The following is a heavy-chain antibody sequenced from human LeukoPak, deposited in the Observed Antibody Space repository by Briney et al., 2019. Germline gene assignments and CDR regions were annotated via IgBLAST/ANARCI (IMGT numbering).Heavy chain of an antibody. J-gene: IGHJ4*02. V-gene: IGHV3-30*04. Sequence: AGGSLRLSCAASGFTFSNYAMHWVRQAPGKGLEWVAVISYDGRNTYYADSVKGRFTISRDNAKNTLYLQMNSLRVEDTAVYYCARGLTGDRWGQGSLVTVSS. CDR2: ISYDGRNT. CDR1: GFTFSNYA. D-gene: IGHD7-27*01. CDR3: ARGLTGDR.